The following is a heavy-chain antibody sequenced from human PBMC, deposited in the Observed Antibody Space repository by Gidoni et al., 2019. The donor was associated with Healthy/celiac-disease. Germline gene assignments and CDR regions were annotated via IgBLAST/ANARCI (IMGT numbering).Heavy chain of an antibody. D-gene: IGHD3-22*01. CDR2: IYTSGST. J-gene: IGHJ4*02. CDR3: ARESQFYYYYDKSFYFDY. V-gene: IGHV4-61*02. Sequence: QVQLQESGPGLVKPSQTLSLTCTVSGGSISSGSDYWSWIRQPAGKGLEWIGRIYTSGSTNSNPSLKSRVTISVDTSKNQFSLKLRSVTAADTAVYYCARESQFYYYYDKSFYFDYWGQGTLVTVSS. CDR1: GGSISSGSDY.